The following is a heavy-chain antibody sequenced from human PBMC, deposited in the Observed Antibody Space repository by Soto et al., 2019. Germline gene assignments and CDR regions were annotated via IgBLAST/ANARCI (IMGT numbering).Heavy chain of an antibody. CDR1: GFTFSSYW. CDR3: ARSGSTDGEGYYYYYYMDV. V-gene: IGHV3-74*01. D-gene: IGHD2-2*01. CDR2: INSDGSST. J-gene: IGHJ6*03. Sequence: GGSLRLSCAASGFTFSSYWMHWVRQAPGKGLVWVSRINSDGSSTSYADSVKGRFTISRDNAKNTLYLQMNSLRAEDTAVYYCARSGSTDGEGYYYYYYMDVWGKGTTVTVSS.